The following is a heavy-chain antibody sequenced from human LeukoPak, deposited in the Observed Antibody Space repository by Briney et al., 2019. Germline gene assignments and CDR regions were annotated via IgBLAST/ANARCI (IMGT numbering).Heavy chain of an antibody. D-gene: IGHD3-22*01. V-gene: IGHV1-8*01. CDR3: ARLRYYYDSSGYPSEDAFDI. CDR1: GYTFTSYD. Sequence: ASVKVSCKASGYTFTSYDINWVRQATGQGLEWMGWMNPNSGNTGYAQKFQGRVTMTRNTSLSTAYMELSSLRSEDTAVYYCARLRYYYDSSGYPSEDAFDIWGQGTMVTVSS. CDR2: MNPNSGNT. J-gene: IGHJ3*02.